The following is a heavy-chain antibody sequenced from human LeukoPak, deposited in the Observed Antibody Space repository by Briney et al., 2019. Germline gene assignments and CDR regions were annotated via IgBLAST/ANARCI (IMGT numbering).Heavy chain of an antibody. V-gene: IGHV1-18*01. CDR2: ISAYNGNT. CDR1: GYTFTSYG. D-gene: IGHD5-18*01. Sequence: GASVKVSCKASGYTFTSYGISWVRQAPGQGLEWMGWISAYNGNTNYAQKLQGRVTITADKSTSTAYMELSSLRSEDTAVYYCASSVDTAMVTTTYYYYGMDVWGQGTTVTVSS. J-gene: IGHJ6*02. CDR3: ASSVDTAMVTTTYYYYGMDV.